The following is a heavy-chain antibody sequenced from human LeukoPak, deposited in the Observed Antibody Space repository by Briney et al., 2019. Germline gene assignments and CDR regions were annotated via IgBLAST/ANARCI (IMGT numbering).Heavy chain of an antibody. J-gene: IGHJ4*02. D-gene: IGHD6-19*01. CDR1: GFTFSSYA. CDR2: ISGSGGST. CDR3: AKADEIAVVGTSDY. Sequence: PGGSLRLSCAASGFTFSSYAMSWVRQAPGKGLEWVSAISGSGGSTYYADPVKGRFTISRDNSKNTLYLQMNSLRAEDTAVYYCAKADEIAVVGTSDYWGQGTLVTVSS. V-gene: IGHV3-23*01.